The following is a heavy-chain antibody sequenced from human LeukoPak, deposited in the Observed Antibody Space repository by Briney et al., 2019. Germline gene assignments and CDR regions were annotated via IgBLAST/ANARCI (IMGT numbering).Heavy chain of an antibody. CDR2: IIPIFGTP. V-gene: IGHV1-69*05. CDR3: ARVDRYHFYLDV. J-gene: IGHJ6*03. Sequence: SVKVSCKASGGTFRTYSVTWVRQAPGQGLEWMGGIIPIFGTPNYAQKFQGRVKVTTDGATGTAYMELSSLMSEDTAIYYCARVDRYHFYLDVWGKGTPVTVSS. CDR1: GGTFRTYS.